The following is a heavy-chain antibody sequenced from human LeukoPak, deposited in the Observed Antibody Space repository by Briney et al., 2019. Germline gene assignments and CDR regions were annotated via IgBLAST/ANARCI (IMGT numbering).Heavy chain of an antibody. CDR2: ISASGGST. Sequence: GGSLRLSCAASGFTFSSYAMSWVRQAPGKGLEWVSAISASGGSTYDADSVKGRFTISRDNSKNTLYLQMNSLRAEDTAVYYCAKDVCSSTSCYWHYWGQGTLVTVSS. J-gene: IGHJ4*02. CDR3: AKDVCSSTSCYWHY. D-gene: IGHD2-2*01. CDR1: GFTFSSYA. V-gene: IGHV3-23*01.